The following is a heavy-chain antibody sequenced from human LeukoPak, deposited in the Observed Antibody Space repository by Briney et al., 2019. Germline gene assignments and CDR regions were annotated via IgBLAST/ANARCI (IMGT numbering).Heavy chain of an antibody. CDR3: ARVVAVAPDY. Sequence: PGGSLRLSCAASGFTFSDHYMDWVRQAPGKGLEWVSSISSSSSYINYADSVKGRFTISRDNAKNSLYLQMNSLRAEDTAVYYCARVVAVAPDYWGQGTLVTVSS. J-gene: IGHJ4*02. CDR2: ISSSSSYI. D-gene: IGHD6-19*01. CDR1: GFTFSDHY. V-gene: IGHV3-21*01.